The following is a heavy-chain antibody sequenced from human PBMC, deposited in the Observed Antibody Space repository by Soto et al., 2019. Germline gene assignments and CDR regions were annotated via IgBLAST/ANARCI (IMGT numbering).Heavy chain of an antibody. V-gene: IGHV3-23*01. Sequence: GGSLRLSCAASGFTFSSYAMSWVRQAPGKGLEWVPAISGSGGSTYYADSVKGRFTISRDNSKNTLYLQMNSLRAEDTAVYYCAKEKRSSIAARPSLWGQGTLVTVSS. CDR1: GFTFSSYA. D-gene: IGHD6-6*01. CDR3: AKEKRSSIAARPSL. J-gene: IGHJ4*02. CDR2: ISGSGGST.